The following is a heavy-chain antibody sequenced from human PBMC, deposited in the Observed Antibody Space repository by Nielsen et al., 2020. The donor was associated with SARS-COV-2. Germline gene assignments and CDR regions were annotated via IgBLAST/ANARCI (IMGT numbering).Heavy chain of an antibody. D-gene: IGHD3-22*01. CDR2: ISAYNGNT. CDR1: EYSFSDYY. J-gene: IGHJ2*01. CDR3: ARARVTMITRDWYFDL. Sequence: ASVKVSCKASEYSFSDYYVHWVRQAPGQGLEWMGWISAYNGNTNYAEMLQGRATMTTETSTSTAYMELRSLRSDDTAVYYCARARVTMITRDWYFDLWGRGTLVTVSS. V-gene: IGHV1-18*04.